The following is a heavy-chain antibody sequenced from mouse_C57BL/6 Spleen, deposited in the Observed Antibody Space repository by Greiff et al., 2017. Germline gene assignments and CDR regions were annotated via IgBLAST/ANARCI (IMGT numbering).Heavy chain of an antibody. CDR2: IDPETGGT. D-gene: IGHD2-5*01. V-gene: IGHV1-15*01. J-gene: IGHJ3*01. CDR1: GYTFTDYE. CDR3: TRPYYSNTWFAY. Sequence: QVQLQQSGAELVRPGASVTLSCKASGYTFTDYEMHWVKQTPVHGLEWIGAIDPETGGTAYNQKFKGKAILTADKSSSTAYMELRSLTSEDSAVYYCTRPYYSNTWFAYWGQGTLVTVSA.